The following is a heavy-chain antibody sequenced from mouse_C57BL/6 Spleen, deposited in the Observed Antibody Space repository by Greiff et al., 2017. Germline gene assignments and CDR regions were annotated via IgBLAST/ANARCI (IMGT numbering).Heavy chain of an antibody. V-gene: IGHV1-15*01. Sequence: VKLMESGAELVRPGASVTLSCKASGYTFTDYEMHWVKQTPVHGLEWIGAIDPETGGTAYNQKFKGKAILTADKSSSTAYMELRSLTSEDSAVYYCTSFAYWGQGTLVTVSA. CDR1: GYTFTDYE. CDR2: IDPETGGT. CDR3: TSFAY. J-gene: IGHJ3*01.